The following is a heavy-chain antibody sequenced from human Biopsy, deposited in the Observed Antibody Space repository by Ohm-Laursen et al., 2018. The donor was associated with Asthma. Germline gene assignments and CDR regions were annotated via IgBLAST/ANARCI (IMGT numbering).Heavy chain of an antibody. J-gene: IGHJ4*02. D-gene: IGHD1-26*01. Sequence: SVTPSCKASGYTFTSYGISWVRQAPGQGLEWLGWISAYNGNTNYAQKLQGRVTMTTDTSTSTAYMELRSLRSDDTAVYYCARDGPLGAPSDYWGQGTLVTVSS. CDR3: ARDGPLGAPSDY. CDR1: GYTFTSYG. CDR2: ISAYNGNT. V-gene: IGHV1-18*04.